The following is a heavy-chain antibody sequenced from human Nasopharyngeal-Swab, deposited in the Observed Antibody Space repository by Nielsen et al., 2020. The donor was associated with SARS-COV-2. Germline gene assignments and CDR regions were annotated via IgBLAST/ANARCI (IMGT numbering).Heavy chain of an antibody. CDR1: GGSFSGYY. V-gene: IGHV4-34*01. CDR3: ARARRPLPGRHDAFDI. Sequence: SETLSLTFAVYGGSFSGYYWSWIRQPPGKGLEWIGEINHSGSTNYNPSLKSRVTISVDTSKNHFSLQLSSVTAADTAVYYCARARRPLPGRHDAFDIWGQGTMVTVSS. CDR2: INHSGST. J-gene: IGHJ3*02.